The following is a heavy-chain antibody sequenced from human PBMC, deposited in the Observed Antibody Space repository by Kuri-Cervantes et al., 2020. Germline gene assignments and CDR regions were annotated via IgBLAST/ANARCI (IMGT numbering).Heavy chain of an antibody. CDR3: ASDYSSAWSELDN. J-gene: IGHJ4*02. CDR2: VSYSGTT. V-gene: IGHV4-38-2*02. Sequence: SETLSLTCTVSGYSISSGYYWSWIRQPPGKGLEWIGSVSYSGTTHYNPSLKSRVTMTADTSKSQFSLELSSVTAADTAMYYCASDYSSAWSELDNWGQGILVTVSS. D-gene: IGHD6-19*01. CDR1: GYSISSGYY.